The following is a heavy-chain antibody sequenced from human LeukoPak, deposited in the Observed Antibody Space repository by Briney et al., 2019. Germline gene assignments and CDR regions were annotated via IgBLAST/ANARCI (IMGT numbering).Heavy chain of an antibody. CDR3: ARSYAHDY. Sequence: PSETLSLTCAVYGGSFSGDYWSWIRQPPGKGLEWIGEINHSGSTNYNPSLKSRVTILVDTSKNQFSLKLSSVTAADTAVYYCARSYAHDYWGQGTLVTVSS. CDR1: GGSFSGDY. D-gene: IGHD2-2*01. J-gene: IGHJ4*02. V-gene: IGHV4-34*01. CDR2: INHSGST.